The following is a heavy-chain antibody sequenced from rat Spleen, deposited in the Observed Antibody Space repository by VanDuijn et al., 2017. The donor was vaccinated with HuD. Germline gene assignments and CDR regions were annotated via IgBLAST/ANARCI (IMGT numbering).Heavy chain of an antibody. CDR3: AKDMNYFSTYPFYVFDA. J-gene: IGHJ4*01. Sequence: EVQLVETGGGLVQPGKSLKLSCVASGFTFSGYWMYWIRQTPGRGLEWVSSINPDGGDTYYPDSVKGRFPISRDNAENTVYLQMNSLRSEDTATYYCAKDMNYFSTYPFYVFDAWGQGASVTVSS. V-gene: IGHV5-58*01. CDR2: INPDGGDT. D-gene: IGHD1-2*01. CDR1: GFTFSGYW.